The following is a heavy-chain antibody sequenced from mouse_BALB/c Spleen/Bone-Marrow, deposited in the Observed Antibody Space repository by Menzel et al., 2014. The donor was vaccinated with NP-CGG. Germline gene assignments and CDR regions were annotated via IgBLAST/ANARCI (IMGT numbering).Heavy chain of an antibody. CDR3: ARVGSTMITTAFAY. D-gene: IGHD2-4*01. CDR1: GYTFSRNW. V-gene: IGHV1-9*01. Sequence: QVQLKESGAELMKPGASVKISCKATGYTFSRNWIEWVKQRPGHGLEWIGEILPGSGSTNYSEKFKGKATFTADTSSNTANMQLSSLTSEDSGVYYCARVGSTMITTAFAYWGQGTLVTVSA. J-gene: IGHJ3*01. CDR2: ILPGSGST.